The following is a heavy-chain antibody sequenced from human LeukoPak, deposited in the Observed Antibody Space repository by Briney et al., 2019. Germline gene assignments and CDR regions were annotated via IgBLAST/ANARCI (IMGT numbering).Heavy chain of an antibody. J-gene: IGHJ2*01. V-gene: IGHV5-51*01. CDR1: GYTFTSYW. Sequence: LGESLKISCKGSGYTFTSYWIGWVRQMPGKGLEWMGIIHPGDSDTRYSPSFQGQVTISVDKSISTAYLQWSSLKASDTSMYCCTRLPHWFFDLWGRGTLVTVSS. CDR2: IHPGDSDT. CDR3: TRLPHWFFDL.